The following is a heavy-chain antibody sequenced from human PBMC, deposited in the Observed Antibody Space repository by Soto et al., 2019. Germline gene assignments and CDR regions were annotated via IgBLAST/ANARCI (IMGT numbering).Heavy chain of an antibody. V-gene: IGHV3-11*01. CDR3: ARDTSDSSWYLNTLGFDP. CDR2: ISSSGSTI. D-gene: IGHD6-13*01. J-gene: IGHJ5*02. Sequence: QVQLVESGGGLVKPGGSLRLSCAASGFTFSDYYMSWIRQAPGKGLEWVSYISSSGSTIYYADSVKGRFTISRDNAKNSLYLQMNSLRAEDTAVYYCARDTSDSSWYLNTLGFDPWGQGTLVTVSS. CDR1: GFTFSDYY.